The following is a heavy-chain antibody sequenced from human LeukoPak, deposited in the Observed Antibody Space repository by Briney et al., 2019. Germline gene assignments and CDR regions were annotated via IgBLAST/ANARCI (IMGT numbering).Heavy chain of an antibody. V-gene: IGHV3-48*02. Sequence: GGSLRLSCAASGFTFSAYSMNWVRQAPGKGLHWVSYIGSRSFTIYYADSVKGRFTISRDNAKNSLYLEMNSLRDEDTAVYYCARSVIAVAGYDAFDIWGQGTVVTVSS. CDR1: GFTFSAYS. CDR2: IGSRSFTI. CDR3: ARSVIAVAGYDAFDI. D-gene: IGHD6-19*01. J-gene: IGHJ3*02.